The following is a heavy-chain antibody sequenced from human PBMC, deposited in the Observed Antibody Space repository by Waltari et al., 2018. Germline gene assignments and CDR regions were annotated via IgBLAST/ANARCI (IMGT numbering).Heavy chain of an antibody. Sequence: QVQLVQSGAEVKKPGASVKVSCKTSGYTFTLYHIHWVRQAPGQGREWMGWSHPSSGGTNYAQKFQGRVTMTRDTSISTAYLELNSLTSDDTAVYYCAALPYISSSTSYWGQGTLVTVSS. CDR2: SHPSSGGT. CDR3: AALPYISSSTSY. CDR1: GYTFTLYH. V-gene: IGHV1-2*02. J-gene: IGHJ4*02. D-gene: IGHD6-6*01.